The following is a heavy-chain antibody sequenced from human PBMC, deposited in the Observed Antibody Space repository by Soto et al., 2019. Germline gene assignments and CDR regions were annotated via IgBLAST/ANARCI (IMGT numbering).Heavy chain of an antibody. V-gene: IGHV4-39*01. CDR3: ANSAGWLYYFDY. CDR2: IYYSGST. D-gene: IGHD6-19*01. Sequence: QLQLQESGPGLVKPSETLSLTCTVSGGSISSSSYYWGWIRQPPGKGLEWIGSIYYSGSTYYNPSLKSRVTISVDTSKNQFSLNLSSVTAADTAVYYCANSAGWLYYFDYWGQGTLVTVSS. CDR1: GGSISSSSYY. J-gene: IGHJ4*02.